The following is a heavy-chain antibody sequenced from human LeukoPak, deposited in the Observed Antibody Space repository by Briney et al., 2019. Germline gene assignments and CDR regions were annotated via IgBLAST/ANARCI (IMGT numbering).Heavy chain of an antibody. CDR1: GGSVSSGSYY. Sequence: SETLSLTCTVSGGSVSSGSYYWSWIRQPPGKGLGWIGYIYYSGSTNYNPSLKSRVTISVDTSKNQFSLKLSSVTAADTAVYYCASLCGGDCSTGGYWGQGTLVTVSS. D-gene: IGHD2-21*01. V-gene: IGHV4-61*01. CDR3: ASLCGGDCSTGGY. J-gene: IGHJ4*02. CDR2: IYYSGST.